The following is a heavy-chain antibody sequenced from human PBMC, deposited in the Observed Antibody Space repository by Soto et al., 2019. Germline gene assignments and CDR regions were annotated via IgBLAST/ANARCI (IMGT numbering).Heavy chain of an antibody. CDR3: ARGRHNFDWLLSRPSAGPLHDY. CDR2: INHSGST. CDR1: GGSFSGYY. D-gene: IGHD3-9*01. V-gene: IGHV4-34*01. Sequence: PSKTLSLTCAVYGGSFSGYYWSWIRQPPGKGLEWIGEINHSGSTNYNPSLKSRVTISVDTSKNQFSLKLSSVTAADTAVYYCARGRHNFDWLLSRPSAGPLHDYWGQGTLVSVSS. J-gene: IGHJ4*02.